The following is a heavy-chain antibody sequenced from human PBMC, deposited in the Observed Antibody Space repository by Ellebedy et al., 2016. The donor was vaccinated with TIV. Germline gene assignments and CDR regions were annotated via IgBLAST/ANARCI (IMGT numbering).Heavy chain of an antibody. CDR3: ARGTKGTMIVVVPFDY. V-gene: IGHV1-2*02. Sequence: ASVKVSCXASGYTFTGYYMHWVRQAPGQGLEWMGWINPNSGGTNYAQKFQGRVTMTRDTSISTAYMELSRLRSDDTAVYYCARGTKGTMIVVVPFDYWGQGTLVTVSS. CDR1: GYTFTGYY. D-gene: IGHD3-22*01. CDR2: INPNSGGT. J-gene: IGHJ4*02.